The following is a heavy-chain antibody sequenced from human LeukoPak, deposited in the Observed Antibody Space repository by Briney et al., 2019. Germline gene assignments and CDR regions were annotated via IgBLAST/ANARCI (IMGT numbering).Heavy chain of an antibody. D-gene: IGHD4-17*01. Sequence: GGSLRLSCAASGFTFSNYWTTWVRQAPGKGLEWVANINQDGSEKYYVDSVKGRFTISRDNTKNSLYLQMNSLRAEDTAVYYCARGTTVTPDPIPIDYWGQGTLVTVSS. CDR1: GFTFSNYW. CDR2: INQDGSEK. V-gene: IGHV3-7*04. J-gene: IGHJ4*02. CDR3: ARGTTVTPDPIPIDY.